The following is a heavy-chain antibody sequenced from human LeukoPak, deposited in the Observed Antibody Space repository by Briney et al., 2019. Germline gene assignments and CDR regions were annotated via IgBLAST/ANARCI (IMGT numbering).Heavy chain of an antibody. Sequence: VGSLRLSCAASGFTFSKYWMLWVRQAPGKGLESVSRINTDGTVTTYADSVKGRFTVSRDNADNTMFLQMNSVRDEDTAVYYCATKQWLAPPPDSWGQGTPVTVSS. J-gene: IGHJ4*02. CDR1: GFTFSKYW. V-gene: IGHV3-74*01. CDR3: ATKQWLAPPPDS. CDR2: INTDGTVT. D-gene: IGHD6-19*01.